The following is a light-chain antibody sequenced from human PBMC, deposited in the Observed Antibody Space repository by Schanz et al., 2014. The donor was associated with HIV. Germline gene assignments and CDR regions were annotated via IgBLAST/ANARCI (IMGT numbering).Light chain of an antibody. V-gene: IGLV2-14*03. CDR3: SSFTRGTTPVI. CDR2: DVS. Sequence: QSVLTQPASVSGSPGQSITISCTGTSSDVGYYDYVSWYQQHPGKAPKVMIYDVSNRPSGVPDRFSGSKSGNTASLTVSGLQAEDEAVYYCSSFTRGTTPVIFGGGTKLTVL. CDR1: SSDVGYYDY. J-gene: IGLJ2*01.